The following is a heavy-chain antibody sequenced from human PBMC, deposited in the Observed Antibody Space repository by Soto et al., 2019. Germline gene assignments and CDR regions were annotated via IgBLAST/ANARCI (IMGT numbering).Heavy chain of an antibody. Sequence: EVQLVESGGGLVQPGRSLRLSCAASGFTFDDYAMHWVRQAPGKCLEWVSGISWNSGSIGYADSVKGRFTISRDNAKNSLYLQMNSLRAEDTALYYCAKAKIAAAGPVGFRVYFDYWGQGTLVTVSS. D-gene: IGHD6-13*01. CDR3: AKAKIAAAGPVGFRVYFDY. CDR1: GFTFDDYA. V-gene: IGHV3-9*01. CDR2: ISWNSGSI. J-gene: IGHJ4*02.